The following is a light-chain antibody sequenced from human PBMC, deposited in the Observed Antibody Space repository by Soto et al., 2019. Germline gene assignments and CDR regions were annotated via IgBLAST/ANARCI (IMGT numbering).Light chain of an antibody. V-gene: IGKV1-5*03. J-gene: IGKJ1*01. CDR2: KES. Sequence: DIQMTQSPSTLSGSVGDRVTITCRASQTISSWLAWYQQKPGKAPKLLIYKESTLKSGVPSRFSGSGSGTDFTLTISSLQPDDFATYYCQQFAISTTFGQGTKVDIK. CDR1: QTISSW. CDR3: QQFAISTT.